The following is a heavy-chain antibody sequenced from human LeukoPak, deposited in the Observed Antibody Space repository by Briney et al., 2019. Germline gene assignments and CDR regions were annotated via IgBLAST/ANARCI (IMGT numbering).Heavy chain of an antibody. D-gene: IGHD4-17*01. Sequence: GGSLRLSCAASGFTFSSYAMSWARQAPGKGLEWVSAISGSGGSTYYADSVKGRFTISRDNSKNTLYLQMNSLRAEDTAVYYCAKDLDSGGDYDNPFDYWGQGTLVTVSS. V-gene: IGHV3-23*01. CDR2: ISGSGGST. CDR3: AKDLDSGGDYDNPFDY. CDR1: GFTFSSYA. J-gene: IGHJ4*02.